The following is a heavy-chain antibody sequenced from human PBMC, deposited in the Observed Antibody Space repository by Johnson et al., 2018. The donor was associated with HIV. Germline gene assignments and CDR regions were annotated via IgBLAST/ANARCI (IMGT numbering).Heavy chain of an antibody. Sequence: QVQLVESGGGVVQPGGSLRLSCAASGFTFSSYGMHWVRQAPGKGLEWVAFIRYDGSNKYYAAPVKGRFTISRDDSKNTLYVQMNSLKTEDTAVYYCQNGGAYSYGWGDDAFDIWGQGTMVTVSS. CDR3: QNGGAYSYGWGDDAFDI. D-gene: IGHD5-18*01. CDR2: IRYDGSNK. CDR1: GFTFSSYG. V-gene: IGHV3-30*02. J-gene: IGHJ3*02.